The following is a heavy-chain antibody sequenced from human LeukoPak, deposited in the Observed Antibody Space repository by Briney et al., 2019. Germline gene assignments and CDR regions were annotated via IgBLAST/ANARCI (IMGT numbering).Heavy chain of an antibody. CDR3: ARDRSSSWFSAFDI. CDR2: IIPIFGTA. D-gene: IGHD6-13*01. Sequence: GASVKVSCKASGGTFSSYAISWVRQAPGQGLEWMGGIIPIFGTANYAQKFQGRVTITADESTSTAYMELSSLRSEDTAVYYCARDRSSSWFSAFDIWGQGTMVTVSS. V-gene: IGHV1-69*13. J-gene: IGHJ3*02. CDR1: GGTFSSYA.